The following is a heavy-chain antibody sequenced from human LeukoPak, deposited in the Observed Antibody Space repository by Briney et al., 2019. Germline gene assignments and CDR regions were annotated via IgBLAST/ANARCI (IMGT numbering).Heavy chain of an antibody. Sequence: GGSLRLSCAASGFTFSDYYMSWIRQAPGKGLEWVTYIWSSGSYTNYADSVKGRFTISRDNAKNSLYLQMNSLRAEDTAVYYCARASSPSLAIPGYWGQGTLVTVSS. V-gene: IGHV3-11*05. CDR1: GFTFSDYY. CDR3: ARASSPSLAIPGY. CDR2: IWSSGSYT. D-gene: IGHD2-2*01. J-gene: IGHJ4*02.